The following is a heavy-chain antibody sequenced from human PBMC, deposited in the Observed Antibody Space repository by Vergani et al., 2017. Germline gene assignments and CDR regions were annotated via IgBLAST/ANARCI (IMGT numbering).Heavy chain of an antibody. CDR1: GYTVSGNY. CDR3: ARGNYYGSGTYVDP. CDR2: IYSGDET. V-gene: IGHV3-66*02. Sequence: ELQLVESGGGLVQPGGSLRLSCAASGYTVSGNYMTWVRQAPGKGLEWVSHIYSGDETYYADSVKGRDTISRDNSKNTLHLQINDLRVEDTAVYYCARGNYYGSGTYVDPWGQGTLVTVSS. D-gene: IGHD3-10*01. J-gene: IGHJ5*02.